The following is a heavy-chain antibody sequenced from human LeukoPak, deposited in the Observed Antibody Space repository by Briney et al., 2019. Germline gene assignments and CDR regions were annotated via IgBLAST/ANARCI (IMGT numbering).Heavy chain of an antibody. CDR1: GGSISSSSYY. V-gene: IGHV4-39*07. CDR3: ARGGGYSYGYSAFDY. J-gene: IGHJ4*02. Sequence: SETLSLTCTVSGGSISSSSYYWGWIRQPPGKGLEWIGSIYYSGSTYYNPSLKSRVTISVDTSKNQFSLKLSSVTAADTAVYYCARGGGYSYGYSAFDYWGQGTLVTVSS. D-gene: IGHD5-18*01. CDR2: IYYSGST.